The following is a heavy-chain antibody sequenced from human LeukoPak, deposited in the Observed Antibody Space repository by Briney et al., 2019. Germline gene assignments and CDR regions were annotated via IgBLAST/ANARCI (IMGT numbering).Heavy chain of an antibody. J-gene: IGHJ4*02. Sequence: GGSLRLSCAASGFTVSTKYMSWVRQAPGKGLEWVSVIYSGGDTYYADSVKGRFTISRDNSKNMIYLEMSSLKAEDTAVYYCAKERNLEIAVAGTIFDYWGQGTLVTVSS. CDR3: AKERNLEIAVAGTIFDY. CDR1: GFTVSTKY. CDR2: IYSGGDT. D-gene: IGHD6-19*01. V-gene: IGHV3-66*01.